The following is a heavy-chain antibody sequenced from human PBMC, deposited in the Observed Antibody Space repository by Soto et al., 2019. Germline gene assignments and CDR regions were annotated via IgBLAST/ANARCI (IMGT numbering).Heavy chain of an antibody. D-gene: IGHD3-10*01. CDR1: GFTFTNHA. Sequence: EVQLVESGGVLVQPGGSLRVSCAASGFTFTNHAMSWVRQAPGKGLEWVSAISGSGGGTYYADSVKGRFTISRDNSDNAMILQMHSLGAEDTAVYFCAGGGGRVGELSPYFDPWGQGTLVTVSS. CDR3: AGGGGRVGELSPYFDP. V-gene: IGHV3-23*04. J-gene: IGHJ4*02. CDR2: ISGSGGGT.